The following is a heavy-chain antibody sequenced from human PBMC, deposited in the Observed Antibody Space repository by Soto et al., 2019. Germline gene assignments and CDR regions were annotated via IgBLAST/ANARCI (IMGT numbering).Heavy chain of an antibody. Sequence: QVQLVESGGGVVQPGRSLRLSCAASGFTFSSYGMHWVRQAPGKGLEWVAVISYDGSNKYYADSVKGRFTISRDNSKNTLYLQMNSLRAEDTALYYSAIDYERAYSYGYDYSGHRALVTVSS. CDR1: GFTFSSYG. J-gene: IGHJ4*01. V-gene: IGHV3-30*03. CDR2: ISYDGSNK. D-gene: IGHD5-18*01. CDR3: AIDYERAYSYGYDY.